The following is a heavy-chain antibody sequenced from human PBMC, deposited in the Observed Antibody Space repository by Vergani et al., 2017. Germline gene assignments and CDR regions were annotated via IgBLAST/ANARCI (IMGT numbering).Heavy chain of an antibody. CDR3: ARRDGSNEGYGMDF. D-gene: IGHD5-24*01. CDR1: GYSFTSYW. CDR2: IYPGDSDT. J-gene: IGHJ6*02. Sequence: EVQLVLCGAEVKKPGESLKILCKGSGYSFTSYWIGWVGQMPGKGLEWMGCIYPGDSDTRYSPSFQGQVTISADKSISTAYLQWSSLKASDTAMYFSARRDGSNEGYGMDFWGQGTRVTVSS. V-gene: IGHV5-51*01.